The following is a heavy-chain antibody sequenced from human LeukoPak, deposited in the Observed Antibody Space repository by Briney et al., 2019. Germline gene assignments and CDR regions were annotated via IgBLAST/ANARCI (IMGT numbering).Heavy chain of an antibody. CDR1: GGSFSGYY. Sequence: PSETLSLTCAVYGGSFSGYYWSWIRQPPGKGLEWIGEINHSGSTNYNPSLKSRVTISVDTSKNQFSLKLSSVTAADTAVYYCARTPLGYSGKSDYWGQGTLVTVSS. CDR2: INHSGST. D-gene: IGHD5-12*01. J-gene: IGHJ4*02. CDR3: ARTPLGYSGKSDY. V-gene: IGHV4-34*01.